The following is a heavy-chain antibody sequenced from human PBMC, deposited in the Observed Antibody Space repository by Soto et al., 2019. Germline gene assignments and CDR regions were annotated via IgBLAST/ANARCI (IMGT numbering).Heavy chain of an antibody. CDR1: GFTFSSYS. D-gene: IGHD6-13*01. CDR3: ARSGGSSWYVGGYYYYYMDV. V-gene: IGHV3-21*01. CDR2: ISSSSSYI. J-gene: IGHJ6*03. Sequence: EVQLVESGGGLVKPGGSLRLSCAASGFTFSSYSMNWVRQAPGKGLEWVSSISSSSSYIYYADSVKGRFTISRDNAKNPPYLQINSLRGDDTAVYYCARSGGSSWYVGGYYYYYMDVWGKGTTVTVSS.